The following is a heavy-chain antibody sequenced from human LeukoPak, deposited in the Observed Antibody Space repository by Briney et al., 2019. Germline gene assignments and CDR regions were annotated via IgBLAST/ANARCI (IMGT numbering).Heavy chain of an antibody. D-gene: IGHD6-19*01. Sequence: PGGSLRLSCAASGFTFSNYDMHWVRQAPGRGLEWVAVISYDGNNKYYADSVKGRLTISRDNSKNTLYLQMNSLRAEDTAVYYCAKGPSSGWYVIDYWGQGTLVTVSS. CDR2: ISYDGNNK. J-gene: IGHJ4*02. CDR3: AKGPSSGWYVIDY. V-gene: IGHV3-30*18. CDR1: GFTFSNYD.